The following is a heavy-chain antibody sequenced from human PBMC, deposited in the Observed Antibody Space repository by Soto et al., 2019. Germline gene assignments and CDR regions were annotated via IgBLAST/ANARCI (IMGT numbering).Heavy chain of an antibody. D-gene: IGHD4-17*01. CDR3: ARHSWDYGDQIHWYFDL. CDR1: GGSISSYY. V-gene: IGHV4-59*08. Sequence: QVQLQESGPGLVKPSETLSLTCTVSGGSISSYYWSWIRQPPGKGLEWIGYIYYSGSTNYNPSLKSRVTISVDTSKNQFSLKLSSVTAADTAVYYCARHSWDYGDQIHWYFDLWGRGTLVTVSS. J-gene: IGHJ2*01. CDR2: IYYSGST.